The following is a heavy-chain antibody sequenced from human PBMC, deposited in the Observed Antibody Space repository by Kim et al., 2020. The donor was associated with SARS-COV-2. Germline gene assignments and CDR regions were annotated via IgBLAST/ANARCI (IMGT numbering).Heavy chain of an antibody. V-gene: IGHV3-23*01. CDR2: LTGSGRNT. CDR3: AESLFHSVFDY. CDR1: GFTFNNYA. D-gene: IGHD2-21*01. J-gene: IGHJ4*02. Sequence: GGSLRLSCAASGFTFNNYAMTWVRQAPGKGLEWVASLTGSGRNTYSADAGKGRFTISRDNSMKTLYQQMNSRRAEDTTLYYCAESLFHSVFDYWGQGTLV.